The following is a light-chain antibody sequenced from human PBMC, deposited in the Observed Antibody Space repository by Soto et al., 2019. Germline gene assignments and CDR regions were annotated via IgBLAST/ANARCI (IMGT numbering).Light chain of an antibody. V-gene: IGKV3-15*01. CDR2: GAS. CDR1: QSVSSK. CDR3: QQYNSCLWT. J-gene: IGKJ1*01. Sequence: EIVMTQSPATLSVSPGEGATLSCRASQSVSSKLAWYQQKPGQAPRLLIYGASTRATGIPARFSGSGSGTEFTLIISSLQSEDSAVYYCQQYNSCLWTFGQGTKVDI.